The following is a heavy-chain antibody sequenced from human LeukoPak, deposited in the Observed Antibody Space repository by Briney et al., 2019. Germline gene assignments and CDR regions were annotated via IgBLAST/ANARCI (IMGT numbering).Heavy chain of an antibody. V-gene: IGHV3-74*01. J-gene: IGHJ4*02. CDR1: GFTFSSYW. D-gene: IGHD3-16*01. CDR3: ASLETYVGY. Sequence: PGGSLRLSCAASGFTFSSYWMHWVRQGPGKGLVWVSRINTDGSSTNYADSVKGRFTISRDNARNSLYLQMNSLRAEDTAVYYCASLETYVGYWGQGTLVTVSS. CDR2: INTDGSST.